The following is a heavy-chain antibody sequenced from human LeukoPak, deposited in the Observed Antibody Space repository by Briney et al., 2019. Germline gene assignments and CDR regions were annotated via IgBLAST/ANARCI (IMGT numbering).Heavy chain of an antibody. V-gene: IGHV3-15*01. CDR2: IKSKTDGGTT. D-gene: IGHD2-21*01. J-gene: IGHJ4*02. Sequence: GGSLRLSCAASGFTFNNYALSWVRQAPGKGLEWVGRIKSKTDGGTTDYAAPVKGRFTISRDDSKNTLYLQMNSLKTEDTAVYYCTTGLAYCGGDCYDFWGQGTLVTVSS. CDR1: GFTFNNYA. CDR3: TTGLAYCGGDCYDF.